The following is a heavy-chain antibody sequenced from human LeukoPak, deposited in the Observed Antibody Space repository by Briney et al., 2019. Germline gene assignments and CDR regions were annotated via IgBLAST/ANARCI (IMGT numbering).Heavy chain of an antibody. V-gene: IGHV3-30*02. CDR1: GFTFSSYG. CDR3: AKDRRQWELLGYFDY. J-gene: IGHJ4*02. CDR2: IRYDGSNK. Sequence: PGGSLRLSCAASGFTFSSYGMHWVRQAPGKGLEWVAFIRYDGSNKYYADSVKGRFTISRDNSKSTLYLQMNSLRAEDTAVYYCAKDRRQWELLGYFDYWGQGTLVTVSS. D-gene: IGHD1-26*01.